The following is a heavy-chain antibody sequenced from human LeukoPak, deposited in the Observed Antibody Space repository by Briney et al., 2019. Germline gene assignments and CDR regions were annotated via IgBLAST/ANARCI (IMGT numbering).Heavy chain of an antibody. J-gene: IGHJ4*02. CDR2: INPNSGGT. D-gene: IGHD1-26*01. Sequence: ASVKVSCKASGYTFTAYYMYWVRQAPGQGLEWMGWINPNSGGTNYAQKFQGRVTMTRDASISTAYMELSSLRSDDAAVYYCANIVGDSGDFDYWGQGTLVTVSS. V-gene: IGHV1-2*02. CDR3: ANIVGDSGDFDY. CDR1: GYTFTAYY.